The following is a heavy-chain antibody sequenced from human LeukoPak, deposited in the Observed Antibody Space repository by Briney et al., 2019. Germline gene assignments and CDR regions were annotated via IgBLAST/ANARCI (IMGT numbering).Heavy chain of an antibody. J-gene: IGHJ3*02. CDR1: GYTFTGYY. CDR2: INPNNGGT. Sequence: ASVKVSCKASGYTFTGYYIHWVRQAPGQGLEWMGRINPNNGGTNYAQKFQGRVTMTRDMSLSTAYMELSRLRSDDTAVYYCAGEDNSSGYRPFDIWGQGTMVTVPS. CDR3: AGEDNSSGYRPFDI. D-gene: IGHD3-22*01. V-gene: IGHV1-2*06.